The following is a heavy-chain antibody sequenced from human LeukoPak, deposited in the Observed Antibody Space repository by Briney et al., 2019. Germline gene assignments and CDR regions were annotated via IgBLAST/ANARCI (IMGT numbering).Heavy chain of an antibody. D-gene: IGHD2-2*01. Sequence: ASVKVSCKASGYTFSDYYMHWVRQAPGQGLEWMGWINSNNGGTTYAQNFQGRVTMTRDTSISTAYMELSRLSSDDSAIYYCTRDHCSFANCYEDYYYGMDVWGQGTTVTVSS. CDR1: GYTFSDYY. CDR2: INSNNGGT. CDR3: TRDHCSFANCYEDYYYGMDV. J-gene: IGHJ6*02. V-gene: IGHV1-2*02.